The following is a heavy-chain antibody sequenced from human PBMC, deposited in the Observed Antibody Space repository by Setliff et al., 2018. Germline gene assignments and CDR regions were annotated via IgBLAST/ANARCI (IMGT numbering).Heavy chain of an antibody. CDR1: GGTFSSYA. CDR3: ARSYGGIDDMTNYYYYYYGMDV. D-gene: IGHD3-16*01. CDR2: IIPIFGTA. V-gene: IGHV1-69*13. J-gene: IGHJ6*02. Sequence: SVKVSCKASGGTFSSYAISWVRQAPEQGLEWMGGIIPIFGTANYAQKFQGRVRITADESTSTAYMELSSLRSEDTAVYYCARSYGGIDDMTNYYYYYYGMDVWGQGTTVTVSS.